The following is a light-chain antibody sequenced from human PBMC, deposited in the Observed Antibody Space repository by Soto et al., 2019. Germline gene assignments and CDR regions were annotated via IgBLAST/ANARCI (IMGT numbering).Light chain of an antibody. CDR2: GAS. CDR3: RQYGSSPRT. J-gene: IGKJ1*01. Sequence: EIVLTQSPGTLSLSPGDRATLSCRASQSVSSNFLAWYQQKPGQAPRLLIYGASIRATGIPDRFSGSGSGKDFPLTIRRLEPEDFAMYFCRQYGSSPRTFGQGTKVEIK. CDR1: QSVSSNF. V-gene: IGKV3-20*01.